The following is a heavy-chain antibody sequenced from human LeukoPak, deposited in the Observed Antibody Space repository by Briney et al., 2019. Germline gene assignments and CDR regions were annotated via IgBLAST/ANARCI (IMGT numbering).Heavy chain of an antibody. J-gene: IGHJ4*02. Sequence: PGGSLRLSCAASGFTFSSYAMSWVRQAPGKGLEWVSAISGSGGSTYYADSVKGRFTISRDNSKNTLYLQMNSLRAEDTAVYYCASCIAVAGTPFDYWGQGTLVTVSS. CDR3: ASCIAVAGTPFDY. V-gene: IGHV3-23*01. CDR1: GFTFSSYA. CDR2: ISGSGGST. D-gene: IGHD6-19*01.